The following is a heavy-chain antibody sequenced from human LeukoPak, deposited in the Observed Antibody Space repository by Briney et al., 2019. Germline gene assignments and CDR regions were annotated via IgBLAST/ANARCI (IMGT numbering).Heavy chain of an antibody. J-gene: IGHJ4*02. Sequence: GGSLRLSCAASGFTFSSYAMSWVRQAPGKGLEWVSAISGSGGSTYYADFVKVPFNISRDNSKNTLYLQMNSLRAEDTAVYYCAKGEYCSGGSCLCDYWGQGTLVTVSS. CDR1: GFTFSSYA. V-gene: IGHV3-23*01. D-gene: IGHD2-15*01. CDR3: AKGEYCSGGSCLCDY. CDR2: ISGSGGST.